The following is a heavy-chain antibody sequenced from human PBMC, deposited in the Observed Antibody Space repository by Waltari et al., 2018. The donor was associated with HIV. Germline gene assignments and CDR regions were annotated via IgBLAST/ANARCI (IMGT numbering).Heavy chain of an antibody. V-gene: IGHV1-2*02. J-gene: IGHJ4*02. CDR3: AVPWGMTEPTDY. CDR2: VNPNSGGT. Sequence: QAHLVQSGAAVKKPGASVKVSCQASGYTFTSPGYYVHWVRQAPGQGLEWMGWVNPNSGGTVYAQNFQGRVTMTRDTSISTAYMELSRLRSDDTAIYYCAVPWGMTEPTDYWGQGTLVTVSS. D-gene: IGHD3-16*01. CDR1: GYTFTSPGYY.